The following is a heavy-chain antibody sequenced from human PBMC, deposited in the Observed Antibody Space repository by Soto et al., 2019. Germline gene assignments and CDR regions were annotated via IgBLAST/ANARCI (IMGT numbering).Heavy chain of an antibody. J-gene: IGHJ4*02. CDR2: IYYSGST. CDR1: GGSVSSGSYY. D-gene: IGHD3-22*01. Sequence: QVQLQESGPGLVKPSETLSLTCTVSGGSVSSGSYYWSWIRQPPGKGLEWIGYIYYSGSTNYNPSLKSRVTISVDTSKNQFSLKLSSVTAADTAVYYCARDRAYYDSSGYYFDYWGQGTLVTVSS. CDR3: ARDRAYYDSSGYYFDY. V-gene: IGHV4-61*01.